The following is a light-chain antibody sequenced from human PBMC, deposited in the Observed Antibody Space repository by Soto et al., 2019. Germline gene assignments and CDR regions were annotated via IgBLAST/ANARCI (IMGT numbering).Light chain of an antibody. CDR3: SSYTTTSALV. Sequence: QSALTQPASVSGSPGQSITISCTGTSSDIGAYKYVSWYQHHPGKAPKLMIYEVYIRPSGVSLRFAGSKAGNTASLTISGLQAEDEDDYYCSSYTTTSALVFGGGTKLTVL. J-gene: IGLJ3*02. CDR1: SSDIGAYKY. CDR2: EVY. V-gene: IGLV2-14*01.